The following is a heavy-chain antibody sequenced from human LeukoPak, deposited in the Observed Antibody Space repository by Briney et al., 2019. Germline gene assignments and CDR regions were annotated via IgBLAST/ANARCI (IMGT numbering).Heavy chain of an antibody. CDR3: ARGYDSSGYYY. CDR2: IYTSGST. J-gene: IGHJ4*02. V-gene: IGHV4-61*02. D-gene: IGHD3-22*01. Sequence: KTSETLSLTCTVSGGSISSGSYYWSWIRQPAGKGLEWIGRIYTSGSTNYNPSLKSRVTISVDTSKNQFSLKLSSVTAADTAVYYCARGYDSSGYYYWGQGTLVTVSS. CDR1: GGSISSGSYY.